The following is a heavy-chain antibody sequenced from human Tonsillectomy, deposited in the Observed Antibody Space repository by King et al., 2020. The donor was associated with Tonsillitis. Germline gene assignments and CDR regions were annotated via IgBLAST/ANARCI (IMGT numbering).Heavy chain of an antibody. CDR3: ARDVPDYYDSSGQTPTKFDN. CDR2: IKQDGSEK. J-gene: IGHJ4*02. D-gene: IGHD3-22*01. Sequence: EVQLVESGGGLVQPGGSLRLSCAASGITFSSYWMSWVRQAPGKGLEWVANIKQDGSEKYYVDSVKGRFTISRDNAKNSLYLQMNSLRAEDTAVYYCARDVPDYYDSSGQTPTKFDNWGQGTLVTVSS. V-gene: IGHV3-7*01. CDR1: GITFSSYW.